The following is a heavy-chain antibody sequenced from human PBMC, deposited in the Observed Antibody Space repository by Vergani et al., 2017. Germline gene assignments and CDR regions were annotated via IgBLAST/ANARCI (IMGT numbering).Heavy chain of an antibody. J-gene: IGHJ4*02. V-gene: IGHV3-53*04. CDR2: IYSGGST. CDR3: ARSRGGDGYNWMFDY. Sequence: EVQLVESGGGLVQPGGSLRLSCAASGFTVSSNYMSWVRQAPGKGLEWVSVIYSGGSTYYADSVKGRFTISRHNSKNTLYLQMNSLRAEDTAVYYCARSRGGDGYNWMFDYWGQGTLVTVSS. CDR1: GFTVSSNY. D-gene: IGHD5-24*01.